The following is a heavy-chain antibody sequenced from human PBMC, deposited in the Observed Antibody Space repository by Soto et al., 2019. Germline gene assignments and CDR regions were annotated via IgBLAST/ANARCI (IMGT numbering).Heavy chain of an antibody. D-gene: IGHD3-22*01. V-gene: IGHV4-4*07. Sequence: NPSETLSLTCTVSVASVTSFYWTCIRHPAGKSLEWIGHIYTSGDTKYNPSLKSRVTMSVDTSNNQFSLNLTSVTAADTAVYYCARDRYYYDTSGFYYYYGMQVWGQGTTDTVS. CDR3: ARDRYYYDTSGFYYYYGMQV. CDR2: IYTSGDT. CDR1: VASVTSFY. J-gene: IGHJ6*01.